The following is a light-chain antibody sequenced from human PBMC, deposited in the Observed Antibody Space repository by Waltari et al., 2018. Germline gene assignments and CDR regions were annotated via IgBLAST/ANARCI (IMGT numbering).Light chain of an antibody. CDR3: QTWGTGIRV. J-gene: IGLJ3*02. CDR1: SGHSNYA. CDR2: LNSDGTH. V-gene: IGLV4-69*01. Sequence: LVLTQSPSASASLGASVTLTCTLSSGHSNYAIAWHQQQPEKGPRYLMKLNSDGTHNKGDGIPDRFSGSSSGAERYLTISSLQSEDEADYYCQTWGTGIRVFGGGTKLTVL.